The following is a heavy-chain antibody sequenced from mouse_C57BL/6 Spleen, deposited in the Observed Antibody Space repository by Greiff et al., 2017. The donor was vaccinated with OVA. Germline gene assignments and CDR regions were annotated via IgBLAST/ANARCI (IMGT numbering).Heavy chain of an antibody. CDR1: GYTFTSYW. D-gene: IGHD1-2*01. J-gene: IGHJ3*01. CDR3: APYGAWFAY. CDR2: IDPSDSYT. V-gene: IGHV1-59*01. Sequence: VQLQQSGAELVRPGTSVKLSCKASGYTFTSYWMHWVKQRPGQGLEWIGVIDPSDSYTNYNQKFKGKATLTVDTSSSTAYMQLSSLTSEDSAVYYCAPYGAWFAYWGQGTLVTVSA.